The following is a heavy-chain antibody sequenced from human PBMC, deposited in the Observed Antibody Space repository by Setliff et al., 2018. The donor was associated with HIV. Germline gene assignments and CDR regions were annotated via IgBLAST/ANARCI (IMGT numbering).Heavy chain of an antibody. J-gene: IGHJ6*02. V-gene: IGHV3-30*07. Sequence: GSLRLSCAASGFIFSSYAMHWVRQAPGKGLEWVAVIWFDGSKKYYTDSVKGRFTISRDNSKNTLFLQMNSLRGDDTAVYYCARATLGVCSGGSCFGGMDVWGQGTTVTVSS. CDR1: GFIFSSYA. D-gene: IGHD2-15*01. CDR3: ARATLGVCSGGSCFGGMDV. CDR2: IWFDGSKK.